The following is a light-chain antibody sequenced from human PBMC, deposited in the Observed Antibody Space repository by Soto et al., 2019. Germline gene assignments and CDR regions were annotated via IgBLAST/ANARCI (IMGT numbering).Light chain of an antibody. CDR2: EVT. J-gene: IGLJ1*01. Sequence: QSSLTQPPSASGSAGQSVTISCTGTSSDVGGYDYVSWYQQHPGKAPKLMIFEVTKRPSGVPDRFSGSKSGNTASLTVSGLQAEDEADYYCTSYAGSNTPYVLGTGTKV. V-gene: IGLV2-8*01. CDR1: SSDVGGYDY. CDR3: TSYAGSNTPYV.